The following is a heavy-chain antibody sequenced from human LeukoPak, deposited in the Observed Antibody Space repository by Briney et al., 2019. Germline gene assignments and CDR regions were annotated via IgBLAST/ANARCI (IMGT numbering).Heavy chain of an antibody. CDR1: GYTFTGYY. CDR3: ARDFDGSYENY. D-gene: IGHD1-26*01. Sequence: ASVKVSCKASGYTFTGYYMHWVRQAPGQGLEWMGWVNPNSGGTNYAQKFQGRVTMTRDMSISTAYMELSRLRSDDAAVYYCARDFDGSYENYWGQGTLVTVSS. CDR2: VNPNSGGT. J-gene: IGHJ4*02. V-gene: IGHV1-2*02.